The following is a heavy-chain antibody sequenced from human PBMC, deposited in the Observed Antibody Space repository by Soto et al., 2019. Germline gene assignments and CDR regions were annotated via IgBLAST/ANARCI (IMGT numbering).Heavy chain of an antibody. CDR1: GYSFTSYW. CDR2: IYPGDSDT. Sequence: GESLKISCKGSGYSFTSYWIGWVRQMPGKGLEWMGIIYPGDSDTRYSPSFQGQVTISADKSISTAYLQWSSLKASDTAMYYCARQYCSSTSCPAYGTDVWGQGTTVTVSS. D-gene: IGHD2-2*01. V-gene: IGHV5-51*01. CDR3: ARQYCSSTSCPAYGTDV. J-gene: IGHJ6*02.